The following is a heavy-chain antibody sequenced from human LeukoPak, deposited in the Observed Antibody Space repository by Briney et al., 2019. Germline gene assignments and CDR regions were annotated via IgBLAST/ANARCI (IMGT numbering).Heavy chain of an antibody. CDR3: AKDKGRSGSYFSGAFDI. D-gene: IGHD1-26*01. J-gene: IGHJ3*02. Sequence: GGSLRLSCAASGFTFSSYGMHWVRQAPGKGLEWVAFIRYDGSNKYYADSVKGRFTISRDNSKKTLYLQMNSLRAEDTAVYYCAKDKGRSGSYFSGAFDIWGQGTMVTVSS. V-gene: IGHV3-30*02. CDR2: IRYDGSNK. CDR1: GFTFSSYG.